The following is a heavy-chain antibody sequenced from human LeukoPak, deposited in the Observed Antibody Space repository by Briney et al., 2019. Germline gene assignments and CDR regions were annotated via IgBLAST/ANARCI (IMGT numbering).Heavy chain of an antibody. Sequence: GGSLRLSCAASGFIFSDYYMGWIRQAPGKGLEWISYISSTSSVKYYADSVKGRFTISRDNAKNSLYLQMNSLRAEDTALYYCARVSPSSGWPYYYYYMDVWGKGTTVTVSS. CDR3: ARVSPSSGWPYYYYYMDV. CDR1: GFIFSDYY. D-gene: IGHD6-19*01. V-gene: IGHV3-11*05. CDR2: ISSTSSVK. J-gene: IGHJ6*03.